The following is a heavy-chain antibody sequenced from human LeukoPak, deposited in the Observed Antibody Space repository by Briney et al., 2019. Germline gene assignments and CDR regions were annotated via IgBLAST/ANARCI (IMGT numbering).Heavy chain of an antibody. CDR3: ARVTGYMTEDFFDY. D-gene: IGHD6-13*01. J-gene: IGHJ4*02. Sequence: PSETLSLTCTVSGGSISSYYWSWIRQPPGKGLEWIGYIYYSGSTDYNPSLKSRVTISVDTSRNQSSLRLSSVTAADTAVYYCARVTGYMTEDFFDYWGQGTLVTVSS. CDR1: GGSISSYY. V-gene: IGHV4-59*01. CDR2: IYYSGST.